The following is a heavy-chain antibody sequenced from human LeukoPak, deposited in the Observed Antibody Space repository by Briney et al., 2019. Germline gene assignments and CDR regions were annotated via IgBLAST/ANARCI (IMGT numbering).Heavy chain of an antibody. Sequence: SETLSLTCAVYGGSFSGYYWSWIRQPPGKGLEWIGEINHSGSTNYSPSLKSRVTISVDTSKNQFSLKLSSVTAADTAVYYCARYSSSWSGWYFDLWGRGTLVTVSS. J-gene: IGHJ2*01. CDR1: GGSFSGYY. CDR2: INHSGST. V-gene: IGHV4-34*01. CDR3: ARYSSSWSGWYFDL. D-gene: IGHD6-13*01.